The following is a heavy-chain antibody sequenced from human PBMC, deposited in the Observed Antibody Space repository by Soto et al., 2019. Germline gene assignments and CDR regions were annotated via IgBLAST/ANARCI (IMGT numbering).Heavy chain of an antibody. Sequence: GGSLRLSCAASGFTFKSYAMNWVRQAPGKGLEWVAVISYDGAKKHYSDSVGGRFTIFRDNAKDTLYLQMDSLGAGDTTVYYCAREVGGGVGTGGSLDNWGHGTLVTVPQ. CDR3: AREVGGGVGTGGSLDN. J-gene: IGHJ4*01. V-gene: IGHV3-30-3*01. CDR1: GFTFKSYA. D-gene: IGHD1-1*01. CDR2: ISYDGAKK.